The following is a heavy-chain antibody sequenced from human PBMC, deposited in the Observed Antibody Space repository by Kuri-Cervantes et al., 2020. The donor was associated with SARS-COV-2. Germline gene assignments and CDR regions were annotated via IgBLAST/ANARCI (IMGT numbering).Heavy chain of an antibody. CDR2: IYYSGST. CDR1: GGSISSYY. J-gene: IGHJ5*02. V-gene: IGHV4-59*01. CDR3: ARVSAETIFGVVTTAAWFDP. D-gene: IGHD3-3*01. Sequence: GSLRLSCTVPGGSISSYYWSWIRQPPGKGLEWIGYIYYSGSTNYNPSLKSRVTISVDTSKNQFSLKLSSVTAADTAVYYCARVSAETIFGVVTTAAWFDPWGQGTLVTVSS.